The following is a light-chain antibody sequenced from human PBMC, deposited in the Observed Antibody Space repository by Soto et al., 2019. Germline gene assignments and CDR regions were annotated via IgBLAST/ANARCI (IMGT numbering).Light chain of an antibody. J-gene: IGLJ1*01. CDR2: DVS. CDR1: SSDVGRYNY. V-gene: IGLV2-14*01. CDR3: ASYTASSTLRYV. Sequence: QSVLTQPASVSGSPGQSITISCTGTSSDVGRYNYVSCYQQHPGKAPKLMLYDVSYRPSGVSNRFSGSKSGNTASLTTSGLQPDDEADYYCASYTASSTLRYVFGTGTKVTVL.